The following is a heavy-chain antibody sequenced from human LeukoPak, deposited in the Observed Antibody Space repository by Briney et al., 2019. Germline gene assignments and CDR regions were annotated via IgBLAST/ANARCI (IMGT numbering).Heavy chain of an antibody. CDR3: AITRVVVTAILDYYYGMDV. J-gene: IGHJ6*02. CDR1: GYTFSDHY. V-gene: IGHV1-2*02. Sequence: GASVKVSCKASGYTFSDHYMQWVRQAPGQGLEWMGWINPNSGGTNYAQKFQGRVTMTRDTSISTAYMELSRLRSDDTAVYYCAITRVVVTAILDYYYGMDVWGQGTTVTVSS. D-gene: IGHD2-21*02. CDR2: INPNSGGT.